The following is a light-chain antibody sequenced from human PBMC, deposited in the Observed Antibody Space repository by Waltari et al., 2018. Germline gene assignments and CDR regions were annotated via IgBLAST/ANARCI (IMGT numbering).Light chain of an antibody. CDR3: QHHFRLPAT. J-gene: IGKJ1*01. V-gene: IGKV3-20*01. CDR1: QSISRY. CDR2: GAP. Sequence: IMLTQSPGTLSLSPAERATLSCRASQSISRYLAWYQQKPCQAPRVLIYGAPTRATGIPDRFSGSGSGTDFSLTISGLEPEDSAVYYCQHHFRLPATFGQGTKVEIK.